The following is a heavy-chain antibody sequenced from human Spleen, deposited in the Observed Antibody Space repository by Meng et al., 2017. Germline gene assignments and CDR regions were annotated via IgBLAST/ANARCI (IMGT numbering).Heavy chain of an antibody. J-gene: IGHJ4*02. CDR3: ARGGQQRVRWDC. CDR1: GFTFSSYT. CDR2: ISASGDST. Sequence: GESLKISCAASGFTFSSYTMSWVRQAPGKGLECVSSISASGDSTYYADSVKGRFTISRDSAKNSLYLQMDSLRADDTALYYCARGGQQRVRWDCWGQGTLVTVSS. D-gene: IGHD6-13*01. V-gene: IGHV3-23*01.